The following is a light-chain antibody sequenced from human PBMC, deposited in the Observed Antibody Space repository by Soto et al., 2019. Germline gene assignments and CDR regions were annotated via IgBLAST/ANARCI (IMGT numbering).Light chain of an antibody. J-gene: IGLJ2*01. CDR1: ISDVGGYNH. Sequence: QSALTQPPSASGSPGQSVTISCAGSISDVGGYNHVSWYQQHPGTAPKLLIYEVTKRASGVPARFSGSKSGNTASLTVSGLQGDDEADYYCSSYAGTNNVIFGGGTKLTVL. CDR3: SSYAGTNNVI. CDR2: EVT. V-gene: IGLV2-8*01.